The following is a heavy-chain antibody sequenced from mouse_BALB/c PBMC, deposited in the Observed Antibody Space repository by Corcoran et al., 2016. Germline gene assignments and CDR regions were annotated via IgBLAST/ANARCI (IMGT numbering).Heavy chain of an antibody. D-gene: IGHD2-4*01. CDR2: INTYTGEP. V-gene: IGHV9-3-1*01. CDR3: ARRASIRLRRYYAMDY. J-gene: IGHJ4*01. Sequence: QIQLVENGPELKKTGETFKISCKASWYTFPNYGMNCVKQAPGKGLKWMGWINTYTGEPTYADDFKGRFAFSLETSASTAYLQINNLKNEDTATYFSARRASIRLRRYYAMDYWGQGTSVTVSS. CDR1: WYTFPNYG.